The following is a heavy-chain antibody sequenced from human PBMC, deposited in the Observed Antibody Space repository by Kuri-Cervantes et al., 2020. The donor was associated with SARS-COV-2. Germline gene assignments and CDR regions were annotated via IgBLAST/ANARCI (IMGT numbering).Heavy chain of an antibody. D-gene: IGHD3-16*01. CDR1: GGSISSSSYY. CDR3: ARVFEGEGYFDY. V-gene: IGHV4-39*07. J-gene: IGHJ4*02. Sequence: GSLRLSCTVSGGSISSSSYYWGWIRQPPGKGLEWIGSIYYSGSTYYNPSLKSPVTISVDTSKNQYSLKLSSVTAADTAVYYFARVFEGEGYFDYWGQGTLVTVSS. CDR2: IYYSGST.